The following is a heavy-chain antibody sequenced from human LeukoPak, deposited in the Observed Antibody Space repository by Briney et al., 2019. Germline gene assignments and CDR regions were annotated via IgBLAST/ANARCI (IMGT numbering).Heavy chain of an antibody. Sequence: PGGSLRLSCVASGFTVNNNYMNWVRQGPGKGLEWVSVISSGGSTYYADSVKGRFTISRDNAKNSLYLQMNSLRAEDTAVYYCARTQGGPISRGFDYWGQGTLVTVSS. CDR3: ARTQGGPISRGFDY. J-gene: IGHJ4*02. CDR1: GFTVNNNY. V-gene: IGHV3-53*01. CDR2: ISSGGST. D-gene: IGHD2-15*01.